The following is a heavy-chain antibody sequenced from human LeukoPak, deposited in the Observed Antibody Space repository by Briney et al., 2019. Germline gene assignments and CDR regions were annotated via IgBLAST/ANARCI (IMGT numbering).Heavy chain of an antibody. CDR1: GFSFSSYW. CDR3: ARGSSGYYY. V-gene: IGHV3-74*01. D-gene: IGHD3-22*01. CDR2: IKSDGSST. Sequence: PGGSLRLSCAASGFSFSSYWLHWVRQAPGKGLVWVSHIKSDGSSTSYADSVKGRFTISRDNAKNTLYLQMNSLRVEDAAVYYCARGSSGYYYWGQGTLVTVSS. J-gene: IGHJ4*02.